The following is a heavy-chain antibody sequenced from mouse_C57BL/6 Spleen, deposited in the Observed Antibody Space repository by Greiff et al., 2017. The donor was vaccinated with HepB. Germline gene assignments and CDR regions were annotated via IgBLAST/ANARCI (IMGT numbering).Heavy chain of an antibody. V-gene: IGHV1-26*01. D-gene: IGHD3-2*02. J-gene: IGHJ2*01. CDR3: ARASSGYKDYFDY. CDR2: INPNNGGT. Sequence: VQLQQSGPELVKPGASVKISCKASGYTFTDYYMNWVKQSHGKSLEWIGDINPNNGGTSYNQKFKGKATLTVDKSSSTAYMELRILTSEDSAVYYCARASSGYKDYFDYWGQGTTLTVSS. CDR1: GYTFTDYY.